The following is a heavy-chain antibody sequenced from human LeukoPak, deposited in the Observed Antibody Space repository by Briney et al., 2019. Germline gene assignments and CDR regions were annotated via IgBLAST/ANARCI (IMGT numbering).Heavy chain of an antibody. CDR3: ARARERLRGAFDI. D-gene: IGHD3-10*01. Sequence: GGSLRLSCAASGFTFSSYEMNWVRQAPGKGLEWVSYISSSGSTIYYAGSVKGRFTISRDNAKNSLYLQMNSLRAEDTAVYYCARARERLRGAFDIWGQGTMVTVSS. V-gene: IGHV3-48*03. J-gene: IGHJ3*02. CDR1: GFTFSSYE. CDR2: ISSSGSTI.